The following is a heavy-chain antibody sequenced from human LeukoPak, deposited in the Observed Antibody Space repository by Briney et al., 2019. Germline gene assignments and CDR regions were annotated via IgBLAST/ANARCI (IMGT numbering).Heavy chain of an antibody. V-gene: IGHV1-2*02. D-gene: IGHD3-10*01. CDR3: ARVGSGSYYDFDY. CDR1: GYTFTGYY. J-gene: IGHJ4*02. Sequence: ASVKVSCKASGYTFTGYYMHWVRQAPGQGLEWMGWINPNSGSTNYAQKFQGRVTMTRDTSISTAYMELSRLRSDDTAVYYCARVGSGSYYDFDYWGQGTLVTVSS. CDR2: INPNSGST.